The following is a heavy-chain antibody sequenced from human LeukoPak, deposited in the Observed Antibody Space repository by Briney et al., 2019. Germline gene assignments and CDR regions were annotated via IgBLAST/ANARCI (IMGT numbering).Heavy chain of an antibody. CDR1: GYTFTSYY. D-gene: IGHD6-13*01. V-gene: IGHV1-46*01. CDR3: ARGTSSSWYTSDFDY. Sequence: ASVKVSCKASGYTFTSYYMHWVRQAPGQGLEWMGIINPSGGSTSYAQKFQGRVTMTRGTSTSTVYMELSSLRSEDTAVYYCARGTSSSWYTSDFDYWGQGTLVTVSS. CDR2: INPSGGST. J-gene: IGHJ4*02.